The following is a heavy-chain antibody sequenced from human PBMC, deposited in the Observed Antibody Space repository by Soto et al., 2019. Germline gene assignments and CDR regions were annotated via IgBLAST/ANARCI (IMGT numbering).Heavy chain of an antibody. J-gene: IGHJ5*02. CDR2: INTGNSNT. CDR1: GYTFSNYA. D-gene: IGHD1-7*01. V-gene: IGHV1-3*04. Sequence: GASVKVSCKASGYTFSNYAIHWLRQAPGQRPEWMGWINTGNSNTKFSQKFQGRVTITRDTSASTVYMELTSLRSEDTAVYYCARDRSGRNFFDPWGQGTVVTVSS. CDR3: ARDRSGRNFFDP.